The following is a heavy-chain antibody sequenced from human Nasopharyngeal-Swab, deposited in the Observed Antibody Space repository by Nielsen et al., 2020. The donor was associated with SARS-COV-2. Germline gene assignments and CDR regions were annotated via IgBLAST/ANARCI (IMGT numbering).Heavy chain of an antibody. CDR3: ARDHFRFYYGSGPSYYFDY. J-gene: IGHJ4*02. CDR1: GDTFTTYN. V-gene: IGHV1-46*01. Sequence: ASVKVSCKASGDTFTTYNVHWVRQAPGQGLEWMGIINPSGGSTSYAQKFQGRVTMTRDTSTSTVYMELSSLRSEDTAVYYCARDHFRFYYGSGPSYYFDYWGQGTLVTVSS. CDR2: INPSGGST. D-gene: IGHD3-10*01.